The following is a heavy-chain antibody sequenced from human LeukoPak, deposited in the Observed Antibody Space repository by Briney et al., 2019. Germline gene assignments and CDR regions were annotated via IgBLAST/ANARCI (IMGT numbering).Heavy chain of an antibody. CDR3: ARSIVAPYFDY. D-gene: IGHD2-15*01. CDR1: GGSISSSSYY. CDR2: IYYSGST. Sequence: SETLSLTCTVSGGSISSSSYYWGWIRQPPGKGLEWIGSIYYSGSTYYNPSLRSRVTISVDTSKNQFSLKLSSVTAADTAVYYCARSIVAPYFDYWGQGTLVTVSS. J-gene: IGHJ4*02. V-gene: IGHV4-39*01.